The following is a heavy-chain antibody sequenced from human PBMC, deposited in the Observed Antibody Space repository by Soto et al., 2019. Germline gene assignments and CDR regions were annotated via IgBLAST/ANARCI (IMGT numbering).Heavy chain of an antibody. V-gene: IGHV3-23*01. CDR2: IGGGGSST. J-gene: IGHJ5*02. D-gene: IGHD6-13*01. CDR3: GARYTSSWSGFGP. Sequence: EVQLLESGGGLVQPGGSLRLSCTASGFTFNNYAMNWVRQAPGKGLEWVSVIGGGGSSTYYAASVKGRFTISRDNSKNTLYLQMGSLGADGPAVYYCGARYTSSWSGFGPWGQGTLVTVSS. CDR1: GFTFNNYA.